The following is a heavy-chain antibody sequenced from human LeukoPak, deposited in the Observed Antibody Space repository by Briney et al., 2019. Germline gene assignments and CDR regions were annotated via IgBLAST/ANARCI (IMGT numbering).Heavy chain of an antibody. CDR3: ARMARAAAAYFDY. Sequence: GASVKVSCKVSGVTFSSYAISWVRQAPGQGLEWMGGIIPIFGTANYAQKFQGRVTITTDESTSTAYMELSSLRSEDTAVYYCARMARAAAAYFDYWGQGTLVTVSS. D-gene: IGHD6-13*01. V-gene: IGHV1-69*05. J-gene: IGHJ4*02. CDR1: GVTFSSYA. CDR2: IIPIFGTA.